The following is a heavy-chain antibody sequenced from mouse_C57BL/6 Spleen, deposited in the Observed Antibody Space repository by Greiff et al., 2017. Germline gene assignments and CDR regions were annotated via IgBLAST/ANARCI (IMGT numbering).Heavy chain of an antibody. CDR1: GFTFTDYY. CDR2: IRNKANGYTT. Sequence: EVQVVESGGGLVQPGGSLSLSCAASGFTFTDYYMSWVRQPPGKALEWLGFIRNKANGYTTEYSASVKGLFTISRDNSQSILYLQMNALRAEYSATYYCARYIHSFYAMDYWGQGTSVTVSS. J-gene: IGHJ4*01. CDR3: ARYIHSFYAMDY. V-gene: IGHV7-3*01.